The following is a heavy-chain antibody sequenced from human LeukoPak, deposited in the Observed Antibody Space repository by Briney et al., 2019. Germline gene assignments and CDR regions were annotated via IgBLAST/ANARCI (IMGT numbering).Heavy chain of an antibody. D-gene: IGHD2-15*01. J-gene: IGHJ4*02. V-gene: IGHV3-48*03. CDR2: ISSSGSTI. CDR1: GFTFSSYE. Sequence: GGSLRLSCAASGFTFSSYEMNGVRQAPGKGLEWVSYISSSGSTIYYADSVKGRFTISRDNAKNSLYLQMNSLRAEDTAVYYCAVDQPLLRVGGQGTLVTVSS. CDR3: AVDQPLLRV.